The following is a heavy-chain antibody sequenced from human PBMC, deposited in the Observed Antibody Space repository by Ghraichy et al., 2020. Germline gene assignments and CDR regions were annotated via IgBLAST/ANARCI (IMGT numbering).Heavy chain of an antibody. D-gene: IGHD3-10*01. CDR1: GFSIITYE. V-gene: IGHV3-48*03. CDR2: INPSGATT. J-gene: IGHJ6*02. Sequence: GESLNISCAASGFSIITYEMIWVRQAPGKGLEWVSYINPSGATTHYADSVKGRFTISRDDAKNSLYLQMTSLRVEDTAVYYCARDEARGVGQYGMDVWGQGTTVTVSS. CDR3: ARDEARGVGQYGMDV.